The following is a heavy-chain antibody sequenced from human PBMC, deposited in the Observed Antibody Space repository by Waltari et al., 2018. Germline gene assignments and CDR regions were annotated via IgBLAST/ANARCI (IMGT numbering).Heavy chain of an antibody. CDR3: ARGAGWLADH. CDR2: INQEGSEK. V-gene: IGHV3-7*01. Sequence: EVQLVESGGGLLQPGGSLRLSCVASGFTFSGRWMSWVRQAPGKGAGWVDNINQEGSEKFYVDSVNGRFTISRDNAKSSLFLQMSGLRADDTAVYYCARGAGWLADHWGQGTVVTVSS. J-gene: IGHJ5*02. D-gene: IGHD6-19*01. CDR1: GFTFSGRW.